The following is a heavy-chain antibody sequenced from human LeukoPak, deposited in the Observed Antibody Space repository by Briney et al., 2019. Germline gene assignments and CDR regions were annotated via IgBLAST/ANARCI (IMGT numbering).Heavy chain of an antibody. CDR2: IYPGESDT. CDR3: ARRYDSSGYAFDY. D-gene: IGHD3-22*01. V-gene: IGHV5-51*01. Sequence: GESLKISCKCSGYSFTSYWIGWVRQMPGKGLEWMGIIYPGESDTRYSPSFQGQVTISADKSISTAYLQWSSLKASGTAMYYCARRYDSSGYAFDYWGQGTLVTVSS. J-gene: IGHJ4*02. CDR1: GYSFTSYW.